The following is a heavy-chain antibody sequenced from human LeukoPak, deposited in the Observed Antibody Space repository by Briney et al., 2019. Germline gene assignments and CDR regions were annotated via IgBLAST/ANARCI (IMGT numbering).Heavy chain of an antibody. J-gene: IGHJ5*02. D-gene: IGHD3-22*01. Sequence: GSSVKVSCKASGGTFSSYTISWVRQAPGQGLEWMGRIIPILGIANYAQKFQGRVTITADKSTSTAYMELSSLRSEDTAAYYCARGWEYYYDSSGCWYDPWGQGTLVTVSS. V-gene: IGHV1-69*02. CDR3: ARGWEYYYDSSGCWYDP. CDR1: GGTFSSYT. CDR2: IIPILGIA.